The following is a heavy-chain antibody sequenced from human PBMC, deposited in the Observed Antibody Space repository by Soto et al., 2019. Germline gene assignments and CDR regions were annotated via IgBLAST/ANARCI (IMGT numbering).Heavy chain of an antibody. CDR3: ARDPKQYTSSWFLDH. CDR2: ISYDGSNK. J-gene: IGHJ4*02. V-gene: IGHV3-30*04. CDR1: GFTFSSYA. D-gene: IGHD6-13*01. Sequence: GGFLRLSCAASGFTFSSYAMHWVRQAPGKGLEWVAIISYDGSNKYYADSVKGRFTISRDDSKKTLYLQMNSLRAEDTAIYYCARDPKQYTSSWFLDHWGQGTLVTVSS.